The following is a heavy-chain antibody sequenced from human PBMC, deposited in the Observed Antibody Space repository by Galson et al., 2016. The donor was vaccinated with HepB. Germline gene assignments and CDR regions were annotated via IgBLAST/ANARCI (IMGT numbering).Heavy chain of an antibody. V-gene: IGHV3-30*18. Sequence: SLRLSCAGSGFTFRRFGMHWVRQAPGKGLEWVAVISYDGVSKFYADSVKGRFTISRDNSKNTVFLQMNSLRVEDTAVFYCANDGGAEDCSGSTCYSRGFFDYWGQGALVTVPS. CDR3: ANDGGAEDCSGSTCYSRGFFDY. CDR1: GFTFRRFG. J-gene: IGHJ4*02. D-gene: IGHD2-15*01. CDR2: ISYDGVSK.